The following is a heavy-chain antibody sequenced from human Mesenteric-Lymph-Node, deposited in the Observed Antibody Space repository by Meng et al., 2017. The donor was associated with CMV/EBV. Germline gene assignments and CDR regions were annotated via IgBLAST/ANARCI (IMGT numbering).Heavy chain of an antibody. J-gene: IGHJ5*02. Sequence: SVKVSCKASGGTFSSYTISWVRQAPGQELEWMGRIIPILGIANYAQKFQGRVTITADKSTSTAYMELSSLRSEDTAVYYCARGTGSLYNWFDPWGQGTLVTVSS. CDR1: GGTFSSYT. CDR3: ARGTGSLYNWFDP. D-gene: IGHD1-14*01. V-gene: IGHV1-69*02. CDR2: IIPILGIA.